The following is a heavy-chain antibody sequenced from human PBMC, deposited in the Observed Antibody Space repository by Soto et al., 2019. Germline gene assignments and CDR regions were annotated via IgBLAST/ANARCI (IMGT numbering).Heavy chain of an antibody. J-gene: IGHJ4*02. Sequence: ASVKVSCKASGYTFTSYDINWVRQATGQGLEWMGWMNPNSGNTAYAQKFQGRVTMTRNTSISTAYMELSSLRSEDTAVYYCAGERSNVCDYWGRGTLVIGSS. CDR2: MNPNSGNT. CDR1: GYTFTSYD. D-gene: IGHD1-26*01. V-gene: IGHV1-8*01. CDR3: AGERSNVCDY.